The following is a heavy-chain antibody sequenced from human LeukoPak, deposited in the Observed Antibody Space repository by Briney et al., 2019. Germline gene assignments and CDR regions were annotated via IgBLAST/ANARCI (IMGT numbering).Heavy chain of an antibody. CDR3: ARDTVAKTKYCSGGSCCSAY. V-gene: IGHV1-18*01. D-gene: IGHD2-15*01. J-gene: IGHJ4*02. Sequence: ASVKVSCKASGYTFTSYGISWVRQAPGQGFEWMGWISAYNGNTNYAQKLQGRVTMTTDTSTSTAYMELRSLRSDDTAVYYCARDTVAKTKYCSGGSCCSAYWGQGTLVTVFS. CDR2: ISAYNGNT. CDR1: GYTFTSYG.